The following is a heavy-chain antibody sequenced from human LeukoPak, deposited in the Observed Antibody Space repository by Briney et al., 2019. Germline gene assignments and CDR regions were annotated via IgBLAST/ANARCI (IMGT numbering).Heavy chain of an antibody. D-gene: IGHD2-21*02. Sequence: GGSLRLSCAAAGFTFSSYAMSWVRQAPGKGLDWVSAITGSGDSTYYAASVKGRFTISRDNSKNTLYLQMNSLRAEDTALYYCAKDSGLYCGGDCHMDYWGQGTLVTVSS. V-gene: IGHV3-23*01. CDR1: GFTFSSYA. CDR2: ITGSGDST. CDR3: AKDSGLYCGGDCHMDY. J-gene: IGHJ4*02.